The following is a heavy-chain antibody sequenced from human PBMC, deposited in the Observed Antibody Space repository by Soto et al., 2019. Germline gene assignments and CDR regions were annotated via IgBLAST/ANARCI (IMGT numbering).Heavy chain of an antibody. CDR3: ARDWGVYCSDRGTYIPHLDQ. J-gene: IGHJ4*02. Sequence: EVQLVESGGGLVQAGGSLRLSCAASGFTLSNNGMNWVRQAPGKGLEWVSFLDLRGTTTSYADSVRGRFSISRDDAKNSLYLQMNSLRDEDTGVYYCARDWGVYCSDRGTYIPHLDQWGQGTLVTVSS. V-gene: IGHV3-48*02. CDR2: LDLRGTTT. CDR1: GFTLSNNG. D-gene: IGHD3-16*01.